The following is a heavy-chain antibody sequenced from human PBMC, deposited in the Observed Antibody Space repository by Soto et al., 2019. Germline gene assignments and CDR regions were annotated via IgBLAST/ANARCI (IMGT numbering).Heavy chain of an antibody. CDR2: LDPEDGET. D-gene: IGHD2-21*01. Sequence: QVQLVQSGAEVKKPGASVKVSCKVSGYTLTELSMHWVRQAPGKGLEWMGGLDPEDGETIYAQKFQGRVTMNQDTSTDTSYMQLSSLRSDATAVYYCATLFLLLYPPYYYYSIHLWGQGTPVTFSS. CDR1: GYTLTELS. CDR3: ATLFLLLYPPYYYYSIHL. J-gene: IGHJ6*02. V-gene: IGHV1-24*01.